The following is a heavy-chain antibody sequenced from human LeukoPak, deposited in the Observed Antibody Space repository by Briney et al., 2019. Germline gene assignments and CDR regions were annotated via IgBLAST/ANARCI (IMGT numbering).Heavy chain of an antibody. J-gene: IGHJ5*02. CDR2: IYSGGST. V-gene: IGHV3-66*01. D-gene: IGHD3-10*01. CDR3: ARNVLLWFGELPFDP. CDR1: GFTVSSNY. Sequence: GGSLRLSCAASGFTVSSNYMSWVRQAPGKGLEWVSVIYSGGSTYYADSVKGKFTISRDNSKNTLYLQMNSLRAEDTAVYYCARNVLLWFGELPFDPWGQGTLVTVSS.